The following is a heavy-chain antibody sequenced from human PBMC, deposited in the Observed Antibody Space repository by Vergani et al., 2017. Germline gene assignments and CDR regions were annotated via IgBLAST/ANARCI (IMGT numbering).Heavy chain of an antibody. CDR1: GFTFTAHG. D-gene: IGHD2-21*01. CDR3: ADLYGDDGFSPF. Sequence: EVHLLESGGGSAQPGESLRLSCVASGFTFTAHGLNWVCQAPGKGLEWVSGISGQNFRTHCADSVKVRFTISRDDSQNTVYLQINSLRAEDTACYYCADLYGDDGFSPFWGQGALVTVSS. CDR2: ISGQNFRT. J-gene: IGHJ4*02. V-gene: IGHV3-23*01.